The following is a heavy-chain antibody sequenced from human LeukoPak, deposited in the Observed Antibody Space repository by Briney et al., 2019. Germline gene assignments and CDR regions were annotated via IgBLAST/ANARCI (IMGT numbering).Heavy chain of an antibody. CDR2: ISYDGSNK. V-gene: IGHV3-30*04. J-gene: IGHJ6*03. Sequence: GGSLRLSCAASGLTFSSYAMHWVRQAPGKGLEWVAVISYDGSNKYYADSVKGRFTISRDNSKNTLYLQMNSLRAEDTAVYYCARDSYYYMDVWGKGTTVTVSS. CDR3: ARDSYYYMDV. CDR1: GLTFSSYA.